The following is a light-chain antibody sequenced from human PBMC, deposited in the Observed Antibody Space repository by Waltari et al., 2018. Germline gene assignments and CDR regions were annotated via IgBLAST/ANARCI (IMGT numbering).Light chain of an antibody. V-gene: IGKV3-15*01. Sequence: EIVMTQSPATLSVSPGESATVSCRASQSAGANLAWYQHKPGQAPRLLIYAASNRATGIPARFSGSGSGTEFTLTISSRQSEDFAVYYCQQYNKWPRTFGQGTKVEIK. CDR3: QQYNKWPRT. CDR1: QSAGAN. CDR2: AAS. J-gene: IGKJ1*01.